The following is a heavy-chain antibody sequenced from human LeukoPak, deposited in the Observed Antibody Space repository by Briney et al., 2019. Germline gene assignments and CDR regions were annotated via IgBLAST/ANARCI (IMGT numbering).Heavy chain of an antibody. CDR2: ISSSSSYI. J-gene: IGHJ4*02. Sequence: GGSLRLSCAASGFTFSSYSMNWVRQAPGKGLEWVSSISSSSSYIYYADSVKGRFTISRDNAKNSLYLQMNSLRAEDTAAYYCARDIGYSSSSFDYWGQGTLVTVSS. D-gene: IGHD6-13*01. V-gene: IGHV3-21*01. CDR1: GFTFSSYS. CDR3: ARDIGYSSSSFDY.